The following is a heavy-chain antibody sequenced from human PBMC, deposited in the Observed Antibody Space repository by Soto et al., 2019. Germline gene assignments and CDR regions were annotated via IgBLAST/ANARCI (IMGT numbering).Heavy chain of an antibody. D-gene: IGHD1-1*01. CDR2: INESGST. J-gene: IGHJ4*02. CDR3: ARGSGIVALPGELEDVKYDY. V-gene: IGHV4-34*01. CDR1: GQSFSGHS. Sequence: QVQLQQWGAGLVKPSETLSLSCAVYGQSFSGHSWAWIRQPPGKGLEWIGEINESGSTYYNPSLKSRVTNSPDTSKNQFSLKLSSVSAADTAAYFCARGSGIVALPGELEDVKYDYWGQGTLVNVSS.